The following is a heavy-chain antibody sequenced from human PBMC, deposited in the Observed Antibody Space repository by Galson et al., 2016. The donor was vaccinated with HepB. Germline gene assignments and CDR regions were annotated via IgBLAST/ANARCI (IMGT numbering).Heavy chain of an antibody. CDR2: LNNSGGST. D-gene: IGHD3-9*01. CDR3: AKGGYFDWFDY. J-gene: IGHJ4*02. Sequence: SLRLSCAVSGFTFTTYAMSWVRQAPGKGLEWVSSLNNSGGSTYYADSVKGRFTISRDNSKNTLYLQMNSLRAEDTAVYYCAKGGYFDWFDYWGQGTLATVSS. V-gene: IGHV3-23*01. CDR1: GFTFTTYA.